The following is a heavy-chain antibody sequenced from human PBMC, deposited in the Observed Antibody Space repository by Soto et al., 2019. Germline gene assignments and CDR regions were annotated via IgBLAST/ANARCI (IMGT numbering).Heavy chain of an antibody. J-gene: IGHJ4*02. D-gene: IGHD4-17*01. V-gene: IGHV1-46*01. CDR1: GYTFTSNY. CDR2: IQPSSGFT. Sequence: ASVKVSCKASGYTFTSNYMHWVRQAPGQGLEWMGRIQPSSGFTRVAQKLQGRFSMTRDTSTSTVYMELRSLTSHDTAVYFCARDYGDYVFDYWGQGTLVTVSS. CDR3: ARDYGDYVFDY.